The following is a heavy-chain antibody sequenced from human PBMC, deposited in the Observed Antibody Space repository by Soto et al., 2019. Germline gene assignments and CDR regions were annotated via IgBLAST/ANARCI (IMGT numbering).Heavy chain of an antibody. Sequence: GASVKVSCKASGNTNTIYFIHWLRQAPGQGLEWLGWINSVSGGTNYAPKFLGRVTMTRDRATTTAFMELRGLRSDDTAVYYCARGGSYYAHWGQGTLVTVSS. V-gene: IGHV1-2*02. CDR3: ARGGSYYAH. CDR2: INSVSGGT. CDR1: GNTNTIYF. D-gene: IGHD1-26*01. J-gene: IGHJ4*02.